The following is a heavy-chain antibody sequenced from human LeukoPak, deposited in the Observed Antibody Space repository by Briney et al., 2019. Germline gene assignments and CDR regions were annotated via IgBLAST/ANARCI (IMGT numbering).Heavy chain of an antibody. Sequence: PSETLSLTCAVYGGSFSVYYWSWIRQPPGKGLEWIGEINHSGSTNYNPSLKSRVTISVDTSKNQFSLKLSSVTAADTAVYYCERVSVDIVATISFDYWGQGTLVTVSS. J-gene: IGHJ4*02. CDR1: GGSFSVYY. CDR3: ERVSVDIVATISFDY. CDR2: INHSGST. V-gene: IGHV4-34*01. D-gene: IGHD5-12*01.